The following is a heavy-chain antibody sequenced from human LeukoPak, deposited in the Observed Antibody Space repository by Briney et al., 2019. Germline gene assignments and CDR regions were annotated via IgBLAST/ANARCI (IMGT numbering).Heavy chain of an antibody. D-gene: IGHD5-12*01. V-gene: IGHV3-7*01. CDR3: ARDVLATGYYYYYMDV. Sequence: PGGSLRLSCAASGFTFSSYWMSWVRQAPGKGLEWVANIKQDGSEKYYVDSVKGRFTISRDNAKNSLYLQMNSLRAEDTAVCYCARDVLATGYYYYYMDVWGKGTTVTVSS. J-gene: IGHJ6*03. CDR1: GFTFSSYW. CDR2: IKQDGSEK.